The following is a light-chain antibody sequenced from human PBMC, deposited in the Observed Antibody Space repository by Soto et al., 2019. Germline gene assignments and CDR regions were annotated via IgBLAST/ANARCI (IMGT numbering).Light chain of an antibody. CDR1: QGIKND. J-gene: IGKJ2*01. CDR3: LQDYSHPYT. V-gene: IGKV1-6*01. CDR2: AAS. Sequence: AIQMTQSPSSLSASVGDRVTIACRASQGIKNDLAWNQQKPGRAPKLLIYAASSFHSGVPSRFSGSGSGTDFTLTISSLQPEDFSTYYCLQDYSHPYTFGQGTKLEIK.